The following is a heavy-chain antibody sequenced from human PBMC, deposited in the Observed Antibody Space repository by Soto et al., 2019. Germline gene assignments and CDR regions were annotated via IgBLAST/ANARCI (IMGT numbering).Heavy chain of an antibody. CDR1: GYSFTNYG. J-gene: IGHJ6*03. D-gene: IGHD6-19*01. CDR2: ISAFNGNT. Sequence: ASVKVSCKASGYSFTNYGVTWARQAPGQGLEWMGWISAFNGNTHYAQNLQGRVTMTTDASTSTAYMELRSLRSDDTAVYYCARDRGVAPPVAGNTHYYYYMDVWGKGTTVTVSS. CDR3: ARDRGVAPPVAGNTHYYYYMDV. V-gene: IGHV1-18*01.